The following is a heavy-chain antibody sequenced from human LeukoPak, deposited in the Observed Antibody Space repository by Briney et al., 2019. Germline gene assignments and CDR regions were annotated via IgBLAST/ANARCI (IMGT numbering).Heavy chain of an antibody. CDR3: ARGPLEYCSGGTCYSGRNWFDP. J-gene: IGHJ5*02. CDR1: GYTFPTYG. V-gene: IGHV1-2*02. D-gene: IGHD2-15*01. Sequence: ASVKVSCKASGYTFPTYGISWVRQAPGQGLEWMGWINPNSGDTNYAQEFQGRVTMTRDTSISTVYMELRRLRYDDTAAYYCARGPLEYCSGGTCYSGRNWFDPWGQGTLVTVSS. CDR2: INPNSGDT.